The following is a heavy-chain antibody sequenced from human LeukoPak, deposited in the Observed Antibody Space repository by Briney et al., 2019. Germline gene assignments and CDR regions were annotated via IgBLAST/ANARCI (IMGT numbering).Heavy chain of an antibody. J-gene: IGHJ4*02. D-gene: IGHD3-9*01. V-gene: IGHV3-7*01. CDR2: IKQDGSEK. Sequence: GGSLRLSCSASGFTFSSYAMTWVRQAPGKGLEWVAKIKQDGSEKYYVDSVKGRFTISRDNAKNSLYLQMNSLRAEDTAVYYCRVLRYFDWIYFDYWGQGTLVTVSS. CDR1: GFTFSSYA. CDR3: RVLRYFDWIYFDY.